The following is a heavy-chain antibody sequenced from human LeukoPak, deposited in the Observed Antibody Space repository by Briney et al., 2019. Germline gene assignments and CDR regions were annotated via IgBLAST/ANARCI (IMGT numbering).Heavy chain of an antibody. D-gene: IGHD3-3*01. Sequence: SETLSLTCTVSGGSISSSNWWSWVRQPPGKGLEWIGYIYYSGSTNYNPSLKSRVTISVDTSKNQFSLKLSSVTAADTAVYYCARSTIFGVVIDYWGQGTLVTVSS. CDR1: GGSISSSNW. J-gene: IGHJ4*02. V-gene: IGHV4-4*02. CDR3: ARSTIFGVVIDY. CDR2: IYYSGST.